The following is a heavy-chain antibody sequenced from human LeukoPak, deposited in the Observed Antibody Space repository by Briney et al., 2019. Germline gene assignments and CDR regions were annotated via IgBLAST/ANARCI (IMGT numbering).Heavy chain of an antibody. CDR2: ISYDGSNK. V-gene: IGHV3-30-3*01. J-gene: IGHJ4*02. CDR3: ARDAGSGYFDY. D-gene: IGHD6-19*01. Sequence: GGSLRLSCAASGFTFSSYAMHWVRQAPGKGLEWVAVISYDGSNKYYADFVKGRFTISRDNSKNTLYLQMNSLRAEDTAVYYCARDAGSGYFDYWGQGTLVTVSS. CDR1: GFTFSSYA.